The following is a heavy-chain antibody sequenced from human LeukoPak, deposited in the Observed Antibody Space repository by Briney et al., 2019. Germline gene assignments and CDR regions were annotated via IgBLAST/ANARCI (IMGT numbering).Heavy chain of an antibody. CDR3: ARDPLPSCSSTCCYNWFDP. Sequence: ASVKVSGMASVGTFSSYAISWVRQAPGQGLGWMGSMSAYNGNANYAQQLQGRVTMTTDTSTSTAFMDLRSLRSNDTAVYYCARDPLPSCSSTCCYNWFDPWGQGTLVTVSS. V-gene: IGHV1-18*01. CDR2: MSAYNGNA. D-gene: IGHD2-2*01. J-gene: IGHJ5*02. CDR1: VGTFSSYA.